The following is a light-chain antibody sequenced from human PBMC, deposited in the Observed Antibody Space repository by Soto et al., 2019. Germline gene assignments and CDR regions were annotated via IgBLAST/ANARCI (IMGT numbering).Light chain of an antibody. Sequence: EIVLTQSPGTLSLSPGERATLSCRASQSVSSSYLAWYQQKPGQAPRLLIYGASNRATGIPDRFSGSGSGTDFTLTISRLEPEDFAVYYSQQYGSSGTFGQGTKVDIK. CDR1: QSVSSSY. J-gene: IGKJ1*01. V-gene: IGKV3-20*01. CDR2: GAS. CDR3: QQYGSSGT.